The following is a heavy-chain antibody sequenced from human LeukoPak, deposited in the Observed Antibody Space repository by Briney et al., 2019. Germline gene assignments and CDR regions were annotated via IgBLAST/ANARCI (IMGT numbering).Heavy chain of an antibody. J-gene: IGHJ3*02. CDR2: ISSSGSTI. CDR3: ARGSYCSSTSCLPSDAFDI. D-gene: IGHD2-2*01. CDR1: GFTFSDYY. V-gene: IGHV3-11*01. Sequence: PGGSLRLSCAASGFTFSDYYMSWIRQAPGKGLEWVSYISSSGSTIYYADSVKGRFTISRDNAKNSLYLQMNSLRAEDTAVYYCARGSYCSSTSCLPSDAFDIWGQGTMVTASS.